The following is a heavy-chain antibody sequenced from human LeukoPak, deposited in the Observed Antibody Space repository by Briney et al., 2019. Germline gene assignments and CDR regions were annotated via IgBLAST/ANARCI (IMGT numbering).Heavy chain of an antibody. J-gene: IGHJ4*02. V-gene: IGHV1-24*01. CDR1: GYTLTELS. CDR2: FDPEDGET. D-gene: IGHD5-12*01. CDR3: ATDKDSGYDRSAFDY. Sequence: ASVKVSCKVSGYTLTELSMHWVRRAPGKGLEWMGGFDPEDGETIYAQKFQGRVTMTEDASTDTAYMELSSLRSEDTAVYYCATDKDSGYDRSAFDYWGQGTLVTVSS.